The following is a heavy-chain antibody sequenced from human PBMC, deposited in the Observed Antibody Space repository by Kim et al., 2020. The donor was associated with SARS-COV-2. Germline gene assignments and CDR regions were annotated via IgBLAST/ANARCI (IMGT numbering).Heavy chain of an antibody. D-gene: IGHD6-25*01. CDR2: MNPKTGNA. V-gene: IGHV1-8*01. CDR3: AKVGTITANWFDS. CDR1: GYTFTNFD. Sequence: ASVKVSCKASGYTFTNFDIDWVRQATGQGLEWMGWMNPKTGNAAYAQKFQGRVTMTRDTSIGTAYMELSSLRSEDTAVYFCAKVGTITANWFDSWGQGTLLPVSS. J-gene: IGHJ5*01.